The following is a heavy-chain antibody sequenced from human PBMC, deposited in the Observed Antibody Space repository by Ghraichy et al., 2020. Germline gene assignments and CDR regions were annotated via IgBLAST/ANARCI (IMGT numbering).Heavy chain of an antibody. Sequence: ETLSLTCTVSGGSISSYYWSWIRQPAGKGLEWIGRIYTSGSTNYNPSLKSRVTMSVDTSKNQFSLKLSSVTAADTAVYYCARGQYYYDSSGYGYFDYWGQGTLVTVSS. CDR2: IYTSGST. CDR3: ARGQYYYDSSGYGYFDY. V-gene: IGHV4-4*07. D-gene: IGHD3-22*01. J-gene: IGHJ4*02. CDR1: GGSISSYY.